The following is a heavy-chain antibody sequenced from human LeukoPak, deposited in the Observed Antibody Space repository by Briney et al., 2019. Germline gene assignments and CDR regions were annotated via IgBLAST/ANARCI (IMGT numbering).Heavy chain of an antibody. D-gene: IGHD6-19*01. V-gene: IGHV3-23*01. Sequence: GGSLRLSCAASGFTFSSYAMSWVRQAPGKGLEWVSGISSSGGRTYYADSVKGRFTISRDNSMNTLYLQMNSLRAEDTAVYYCAKDVSGLDAFNIWGQGTMVTVSS. CDR2: ISSSGGRT. J-gene: IGHJ3*02. CDR1: GFTFSSYA. CDR3: AKDVSGLDAFNI.